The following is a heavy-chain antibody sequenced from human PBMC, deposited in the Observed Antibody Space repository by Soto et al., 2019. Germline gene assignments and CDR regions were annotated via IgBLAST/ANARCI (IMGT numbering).Heavy chain of an antibody. D-gene: IGHD2-21*02. CDR1: GNSITSYY. V-gene: IGHV4-59*01. Sequence: SETLSLTCTVSGNSITSYYWSWIRQPPGKGLEWIGYIYHAGSTNYNPPLKSRVTVSEDTSKNQLSPKLTSVTAADTAVYYCARVLGGDPFYGMDVWGQGTTVTVSS. J-gene: IGHJ6*02. CDR2: IYHAGST. CDR3: ARVLGGDPFYGMDV.